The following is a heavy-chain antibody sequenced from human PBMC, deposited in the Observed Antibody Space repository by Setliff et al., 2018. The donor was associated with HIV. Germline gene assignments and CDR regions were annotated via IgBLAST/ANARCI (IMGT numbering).Heavy chain of an antibody. CDR3: ARGALLAVFDFDH. Sequence: ASVKVSCKASGYTFTTYSLHWVRQAPGQSLEWMGWINVGKGDTKYSQDLQGRITITRDTTANTAYMELSSLRSDDTAAYFCARGALLAVFDFDHWGRGTQVTVSS. D-gene: IGHD1-26*01. V-gene: IGHV1-3*01. CDR2: INVGKGDT. CDR1: GYTFTTYS. J-gene: IGHJ4*01.